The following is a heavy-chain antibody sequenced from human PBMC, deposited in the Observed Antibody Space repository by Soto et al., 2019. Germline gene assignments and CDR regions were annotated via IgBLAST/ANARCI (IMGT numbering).Heavy chain of an antibody. CDR1: GGSISSYY. J-gene: IGHJ4*02. V-gene: IGHV4-59*01. CDR2: MYYSGST. CDR3: ARGDYSDSSGFDY. Sequence: SETLSLTCTVSGGSISSYYWSWIRQPPGKGLEWIGYMYYSGSTNYNPSLKSRVTISVDTSKNQFSLKLSSVTAAYTAVYYCARGDYSDSSGFDYWGQGTLVTVSS. D-gene: IGHD3-22*01.